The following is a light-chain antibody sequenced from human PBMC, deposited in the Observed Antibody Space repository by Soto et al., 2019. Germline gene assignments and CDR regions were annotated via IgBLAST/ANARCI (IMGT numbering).Light chain of an antibody. V-gene: IGKV3-15*01. CDR1: QSVSSN. CDR3: QQYNNWPRT. CDR2: GAS. J-gene: IGKJ1*01. Sequence: ERLLTQSPGSLSLSPGERDTLSCRTSQSVSSNSLAWYQQKPGQAPRLLIYGASARATGISARFSGSGSGTEFTLTISSLQSEDFAIYYCQQYNNWPRTFGQGTNVDI.